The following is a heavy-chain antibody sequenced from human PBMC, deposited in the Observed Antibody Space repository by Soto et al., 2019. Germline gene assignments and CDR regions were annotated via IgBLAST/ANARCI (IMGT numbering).Heavy chain of an antibody. D-gene: IGHD1-1*01. CDR1: GGSISSGGYY. J-gene: IGHJ5*02. Sequence: SETLSLTCTVSGGSISSGGYYWSWIRQHPGKGLEWIGYIYYSGSTYYNPSLKSRVTISVDTSKNQFSLKLSSVTAADTAVYYCAREEPEQTVGNWFDPWGQGTLVTVSS. V-gene: IGHV4-31*03. CDR3: AREEPEQTVGNWFDP. CDR2: IYYSGST.